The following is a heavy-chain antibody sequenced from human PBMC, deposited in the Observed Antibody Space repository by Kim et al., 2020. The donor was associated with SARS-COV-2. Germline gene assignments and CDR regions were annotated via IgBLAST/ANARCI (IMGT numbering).Heavy chain of an antibody. CDR3: ARGAVGQDCGGSSCYFPDY. CDR2: MNPTSANT. V-gene: IGHV1-8*01. Sequence: ASVKVSCKASGYTFTSFDINWVRQATGHGLEWMGWMNPTSANTGYTQKFQGRVTMTRDTSISTAYMELSSLRSEDTAIYYCARGAVGQDCGGSSCYFPDYWGQGTLVTVSS. D-gene: IGHD2-15*01. J-gene: IGHJ4*02. CDR1: GYTFTSFD.